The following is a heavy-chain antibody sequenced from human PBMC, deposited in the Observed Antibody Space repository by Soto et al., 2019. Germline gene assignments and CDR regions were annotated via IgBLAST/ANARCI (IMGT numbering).Heavy chain of an antibody. CDR3: ARDGVACSRSYCYVDF. CDR1: GFTFSDHY. V-gene: IGHV3-72*01. Sequence: GGSLRLSCAASGFTFSDHYMDWVRQAPGTGLEWVGRIRIKAGRYATDYAASVKGRFTISRDDSKNSLYLQMHSLKTEDTAVYYCARDGVACSRSYCYVDFWGQGTLVTVSS. D-gene: IGHD2-2*01. CDR2: IRIKAGRYAT. J-gene: IGHJ4*02.